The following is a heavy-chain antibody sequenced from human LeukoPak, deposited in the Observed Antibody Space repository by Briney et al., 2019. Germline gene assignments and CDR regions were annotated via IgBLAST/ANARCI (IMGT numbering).Heavy chain of an antibody. V-gene: IGHV3-69-1*01. CDR2: ISSSSTI. Sequence: GGSLRLSCAASGFTFSDYYMSWIRQAPGKGLEWVSYISSSSTIYYADSVKGRFTISRDNAKNSLYLQMNSLRGEDTAVYYCARYSSGWYYFDYWGQGTLVTVSS. CDR1: GFTFSDYY. CDR3: ARYSSGWYYFDY. J-gene: IGHJ4*02. D-gene: IGHD6-19*01.